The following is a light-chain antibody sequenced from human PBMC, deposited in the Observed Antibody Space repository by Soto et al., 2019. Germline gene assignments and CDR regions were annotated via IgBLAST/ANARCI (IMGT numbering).Light chain of an antibody. V-gene: IGKV4-1*01. CDR1: QGIGDT. Sequence: VMTQSPATLSVSPGEGVTLSCRANQGIGDTLAWYQQKPGQPPQLIIYWASTRESGVPERFSGSGSGTDFTLTISSLEAEDVAFYWCQQYFDVPFTFGGGTKVDIK. CDR2: WAS. J-gene: IGKJ4*01. CDR3: QQYFDVPFT.